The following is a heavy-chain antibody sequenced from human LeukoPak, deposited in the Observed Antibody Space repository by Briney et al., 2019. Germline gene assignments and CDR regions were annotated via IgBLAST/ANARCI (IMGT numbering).Heavy chain of an antibody. CDR1: GYTFTSYY. D-gene: IGHD2-8*01. CDR2: INPSGGST. Sequence: ASVKVSCKASGYTFTSYYMHWVRQAPGQGLEWMGIINPSGGSTSYAQKFQGRVTMTRDMSTSTVYMELSSLRSEDTAVYYCARDLYCINGVCYHFDYWGQGTLVTVSS. J-gene: IGHJ4*02. V-gene: IGHV1-46*01. CDR3: ARDLYCINGVCYHFDY.